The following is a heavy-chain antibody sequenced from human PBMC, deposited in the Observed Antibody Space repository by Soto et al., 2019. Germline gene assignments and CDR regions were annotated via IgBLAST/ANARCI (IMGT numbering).Heavy chain of an antibody. Sequence: SGGSLRLSCAASGFTFSSYAMSWVRQAPGKGLEWVSAISGSGGSTYYADSVKGRFTISRDNSKNTLYLQMNSLRAEDTAVYYCAKNTIWSGYPGYMDVWGKGTTVTVSS. J-gene: IGHJ6*03. D-gene: IGHD3-3*01. CDR3: AKNTIWSGYPGYMDV. CDR2: ISGSGGST. V-gene: IGHV3-23*01. CDR1: GFTFSSYA.